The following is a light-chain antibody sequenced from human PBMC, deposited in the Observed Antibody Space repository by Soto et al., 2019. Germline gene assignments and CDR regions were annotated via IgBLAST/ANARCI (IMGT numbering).Light chain of an antibody. CDR1: QSVSSN. V-gene: IGKV3-15*01. CDR3: QQYKNGPET. CDR2: GAS. Sequence: EIIMTQSPATLSVSPGERATLSCRASQSVSSNLAWYQQKPGQAPRLLIYGASNRATGIPARFSGSGAGAEFTLTISSLQSEDFADYYCQQYKNGPETFGQGTKVEIK. J-gene: IGKJ1*01.